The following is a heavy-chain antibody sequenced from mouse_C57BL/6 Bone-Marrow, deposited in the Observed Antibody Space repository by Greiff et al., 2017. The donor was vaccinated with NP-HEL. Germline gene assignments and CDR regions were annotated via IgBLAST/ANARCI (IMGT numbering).Heavy chain of an antibody. J-gene: IGHJ2*01. CDR2: IDPSDSYT. V-gene: IGHV1-59*01. Sequence: VQLQQPGAELVRPGTSVKLSCKASGYTFTSYWMHWVKQRPGQGLEWIGVIDPSDSYTNYNQKFKGKATLTVDTSSSTAYMQLSSLTSEDSAVYYCARRYYSNSYYFDYWGQGTTLTVSS. D-gene: IGHD2-5*01. CDR3: ARRYYSNSYYFDY. CDR1: GYTFTSYW.